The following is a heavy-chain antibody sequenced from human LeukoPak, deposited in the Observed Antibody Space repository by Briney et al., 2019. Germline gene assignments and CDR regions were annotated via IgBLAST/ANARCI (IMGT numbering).Heavy chain of an antibody. J-gene: IGHJ4*02. Sequence: SETLSLTCTVSGYSINSGYYWGWIRQPPGKGLEWIGSIYHSGSTYYNPSLKSRVTISVDTSKNQFSLKLSSVTAADTAVYYCASLFYSNYVGYYFDYWGQGTLVTVSS. CDR2: IYHSGST. D-gene: IGHD4-11*01. CDR1: GYSINSGYY. V-gene: IGHV4-38-2*02. CDR3: ASLFYSNYVGYYFDY.